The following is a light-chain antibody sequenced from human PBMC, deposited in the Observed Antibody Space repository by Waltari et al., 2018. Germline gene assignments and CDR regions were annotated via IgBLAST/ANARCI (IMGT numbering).Light chain of an antibody. CDR3: QQRSNWPPT. J-gene: IGKJ2*01. CDR2: DTS. V-gene: IGKV3-11*01. CDR1: QSISNF. Sequence: EIVLTQSPAPLSLSPGERAALSCRASQSISNFLVWYQQKPGQAPRPLIYDTSNRATGIPARFTGSGSGTDFTLTISSLEPEDFAVYYCQQRSNWPPTVGQGTKLEIK.